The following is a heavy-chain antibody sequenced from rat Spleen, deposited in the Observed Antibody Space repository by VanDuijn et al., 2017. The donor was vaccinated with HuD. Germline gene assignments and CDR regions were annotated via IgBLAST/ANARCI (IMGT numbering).Heavy chain of an antibody. Sequence: VQVKESGPGLVQPSETLSLTCTVSGFSLTNYSVHWVRQPPGKGLEWVGVMWRSGSTEYNSALKSRLSISRDTSKSQIFLKMNSLQTEDTATYYCAREGTRVPMDAWGQGASVTVSS. CDR1: GFSLTNYS. CDR3: AREGTRVPMDA. V-gene: IGHV2-45*01. CDR2: MWRSGST. D-gene: IGHD1-4*01. J-gene: IGHJ4*01.